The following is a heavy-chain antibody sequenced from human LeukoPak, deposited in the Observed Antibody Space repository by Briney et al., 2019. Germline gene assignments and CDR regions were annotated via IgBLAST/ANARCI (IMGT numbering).Heavy chain of an antibody. D-gene: IGHD1-1*01. CDR2: INHSGST. CDR3: ARVALGEWNDPHFDS. V-gene: IGHV4-34*01. CDR1: GGSFSGYY. J-gene: IGHJ4*02. Sequence: SETLSLTCAVYGGSFSGYYWSWIRQPPGKGLEWFGEINHSGSTNYNPSLKSRVTISVDTSKNQFSLKLSSVTAADTAVYYCARVALGEWNDPHFDSWGQGARVTVSS.